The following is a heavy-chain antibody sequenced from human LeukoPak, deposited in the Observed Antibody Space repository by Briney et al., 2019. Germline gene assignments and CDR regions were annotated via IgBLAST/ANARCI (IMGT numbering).Heavy chain of an antibody. CDR2: INWNGGST. CDR3: ARDNATVDSFDY. V-gene: IGHV3-20*04. J-gene: IGHJ4*02. CDR1: GFTFSNAW. Sequence: GGSLRLSCAASGFTFSNAWMSWVRQAPGKGLEWVSGINWNGGSTGYADSVKGRFTISRDNAKNSLYLQMNSLRAEDTALYYCARDNATVDSFDYWGQGTLVTVSS.